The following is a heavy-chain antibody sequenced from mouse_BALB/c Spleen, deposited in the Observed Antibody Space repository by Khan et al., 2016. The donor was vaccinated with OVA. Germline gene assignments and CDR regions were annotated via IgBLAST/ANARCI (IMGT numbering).Heavy chain of an antibody. V-gene: IGHV5-9-3*01. D-gene: IGHD1-1*01. Sequence: EVELVESGGDLVKPGGSLKLSCSASGFTFSTFAMSWVRQTPEKRLEWVATISSGGDYIYCVDSVKGRFTISRDNAKNTLYLQMSSLRSEDTAMYYCARHNYGPFAYWGQGTLVTVSA. CDR3: ARHNYGPFAY. CDR2: ISSGGDYI. CDR1: GFTFSTFA. J-gene: IGHJ3*01.